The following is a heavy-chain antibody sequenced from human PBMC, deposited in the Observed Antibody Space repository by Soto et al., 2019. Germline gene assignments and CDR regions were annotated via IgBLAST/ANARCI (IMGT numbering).Heavy chain of an antibody. CDR3: ARCGWYAHHYFDY. CDR1: GGSISSGGYY. CDR2: IYYSGST. D-gene: IGHD6-19*01. J-gene: IGHJ4*02. Sequence: QVQLQESGPGLVKPSQTLSLTCTVSGGSISSGGYYWSWMRQHPGKGLEWIGYIYYSGSTYYNPSLKRRVTRSVDTSKNQVSLKLSSVTAADTAVYYCARCGWYAHHYFDYWGQGTLVTVS. V-gene: IGHV4-31*03.